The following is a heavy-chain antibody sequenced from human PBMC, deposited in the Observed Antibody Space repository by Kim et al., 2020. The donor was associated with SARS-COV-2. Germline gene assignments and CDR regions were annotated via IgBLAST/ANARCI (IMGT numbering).Heavy chain of an antibody. D-gene: IGHD4-4*01. Sequence: YYNPPLRSRVTISMDKSKNQFSLTLTSVTAADTAVYYCARGPYSDYFDYWGQGTLVTVSS. J-gene: IGHJ4*02. CDR3: ARGPYSDYFDY. V-gene: IGHV4-30-2*01.